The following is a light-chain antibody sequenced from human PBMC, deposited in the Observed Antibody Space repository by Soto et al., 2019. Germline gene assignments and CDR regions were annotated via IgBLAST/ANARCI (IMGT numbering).Light chain of an antibody. V-gene: IGKV1-5*03. CDR3: QHYNSYSPRT. CDR2: KAS. CDR1: QSISSW. Sequence: DIQMTQSPSTLSASVGDRVTITCRASQSISSWLAWYQQKPGKAPKLLIYKASSLECGVPSRFSGSGSGTEFTLTISSLQPDDFATYYCQHYNSYSPRTFGQGTKVEIK. J-gene: IGKJ1*01.